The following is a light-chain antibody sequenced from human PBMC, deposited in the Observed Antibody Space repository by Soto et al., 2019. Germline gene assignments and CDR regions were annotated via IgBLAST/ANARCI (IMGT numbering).Light chain of an antibody. CDR1: QSVSSY. CDR2: DAS. J-gene: IGKJ1*01. V-gene: IGKV3-11*01. Sequence: EIVLTQSPATLSLSPGERATLSCRASQSVSSYLAWYQQKPGQAPRLLIYDASNRATGIPARFSGSGSGTDFTLTISSLEPEDFAVYYCQQYGSSPRTFDQGTKVDIK. CDR3: QQYGSSPRT.